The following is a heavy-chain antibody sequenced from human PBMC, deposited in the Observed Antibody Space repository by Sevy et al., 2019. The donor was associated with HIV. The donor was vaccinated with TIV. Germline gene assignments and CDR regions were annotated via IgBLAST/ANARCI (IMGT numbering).Heavy chain of an antibody. CDR1: GFTFNIYS. J-gene: IGHJ4*02. D-gene: IGHD2-8*01. Sequence: GGSLRLSCAASGFTFNIYSMSWVRQTPGRGLEWVATLSFGCGKINHADSVKGRFTMSRDDSKNAVYLQMNNLRVEDTAIYYCAREGCTKPHDYWGQGTLVTVSS. CDR3: AREGCTKPHDY. CDR2: LSFGCGKI. V-gene: IGHV3-23*01.